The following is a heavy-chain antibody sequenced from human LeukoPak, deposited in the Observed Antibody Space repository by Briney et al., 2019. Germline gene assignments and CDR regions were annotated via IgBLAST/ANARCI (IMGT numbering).Heavy chain of an antibody. D-gene: IGHD3-22*01. CDR1: GYTFTSYD. CDR3: ASTMDYYDSSGYYSVRDYYYGMDV. V-gene: IGHV1-8*01. Sequence: ASVKVSCKASGYTFTSYDINWVRQATGQGLEWMGWMNPNSGNTGYAQKFQGRVTMTRNTSISTAYMELSSLRSEDTAVYYCASTMDYYDSSGYYSVRDYYYGMDVWGQGTTVTVSS. J-gene: IGHJ6*02. CDR2: MNPNSGNT.